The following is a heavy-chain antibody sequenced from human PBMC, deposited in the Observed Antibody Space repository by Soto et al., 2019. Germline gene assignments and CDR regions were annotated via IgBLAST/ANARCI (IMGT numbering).Heavy chain of an antibody. D-gene: IGHD3-9*01. CDR2: INSSSSYT. J-gene: IGHJ1*01. Sequence: GGSLRLSCAASGFTFSDYYMSWIRQAPGKGLEWVSYINSSSSYTNYADSVKGRFTISRDNAKNSLYLQMNSLRAEDTAVYYCAATRGDYDILTGYPDWWGQGALVTVSS. V-gene: IGHV3-11*06. CDR3: AATRGDYDILTGYPDW. CDR1: GFTFSDYY.